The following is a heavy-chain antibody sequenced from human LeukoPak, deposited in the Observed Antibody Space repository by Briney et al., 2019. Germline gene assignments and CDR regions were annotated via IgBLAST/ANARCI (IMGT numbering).Heavy chain of an antibody. CDR2: IIPIFGTA. V-gene: IGHV1-69*13. Sequence: SVKVSCKASGGTFSSYAISWVRQAPGQGLEWMGGIIPIFGTANYAQKFQGRVTITADESTSTAYMELSSLRSEDTAVYYCARDREAAADLGYWGQGTLVMVSS. D-gene: IGHD6-13*01. J-gene: IGHJ4*02. CDR1: GGTFSSYA. CDR3: ARDREAAADLGY.